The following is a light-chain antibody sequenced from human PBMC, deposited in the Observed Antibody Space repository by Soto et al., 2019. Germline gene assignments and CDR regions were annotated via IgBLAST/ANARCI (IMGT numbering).Light chain of an antibody. Sequence: QSVLTQPPSASGSPGQSVAISCTGTSSDVGGYNYVSWYQQHPGKAPKLMIYDVSKRPSGVPDRFSGSKSGNTASLTVSGLRVGEEVVYFSSSFAVPHFVFGRGT. J-gene: IGLJ6*01. V-gene: IGLV2-8*01. CDR1: SSDVGGYNY. CDR2: DVS. CDR3: SSFAVPHFV.